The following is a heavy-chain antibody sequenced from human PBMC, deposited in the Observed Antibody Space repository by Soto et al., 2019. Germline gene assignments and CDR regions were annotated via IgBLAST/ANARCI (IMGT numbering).Heavy chain of an antibody. V-gene: IGHV1-69*12. CDR1: GGTFSSYA. D-gene: IGHD3-10*01. J-gene: IGHJ6*02. CDR3: ARAEGITMVRGVSPNGMDV. Sequence: QVQLVQSGAEVKKPGSSVKVSCKASGGTFSSYAISWVRQAPGQGLEWMGGIIPIFGTANYAQKFQGRVTITADEYTSTAYMERSRLRSEDTAVYYCARAEGITMVRGVSPNGMDVWGQGTTVTVSS. CDR2: IIPIFGTA.